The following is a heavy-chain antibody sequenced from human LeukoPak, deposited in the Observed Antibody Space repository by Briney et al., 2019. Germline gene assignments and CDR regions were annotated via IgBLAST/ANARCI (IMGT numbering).Heavy chain of an antibody. J-gene: IGHJ4*02. V-gene: IGHV3-7*01. D-gene: IGHD5-24*01. Sequence: EGSLRLSCAASGFTFSTYWMSWARQAPGKGLEWVANIKQDGSEKHYVDSVKGRFTISRDNTKKSLYLQMNSLRAEDTAVYYCAREDNWALDYWGQGTRVTVSS. CDR3: AREDNWALDY. CDR2: IKQDGSEK. CDR1: GFTFSTYW.